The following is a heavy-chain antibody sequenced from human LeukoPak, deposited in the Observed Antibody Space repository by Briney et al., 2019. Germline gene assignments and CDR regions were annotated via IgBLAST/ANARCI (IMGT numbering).Heavy chain of an antibody. Sequence: SETLSLTCTVSGGSISSYYWSWVRQPPGKGLEWIGYIYYSGSTNYNPSLKSRVTISVDTSKNQFSLKLSSVTAADTAVYYCARVQIFGVDLVEDWGQGTLVTVSS. CDR3: ARVQIFGVDLVED. J-gene: IGHJ4*02. CDR2: IYYSGST. D-gene: IGHD3-3*01. CDR1: GGSISSYY. V-gene: IGHV4-59*08.